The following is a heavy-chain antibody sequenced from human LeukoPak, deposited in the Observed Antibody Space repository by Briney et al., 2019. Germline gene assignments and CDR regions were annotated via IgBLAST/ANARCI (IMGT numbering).Heavy chain of an antibody. V-gene: IGHV4-61*02. Sequence: SETLSLTCTVSGGSISSGSYYWSWIRQPAGKGLEWIGRIYTSGSTNYNPSLKSRVTISVDTSKNQFSLKLSSVTAADTAVYYCARDDGSGAAAGTFDYWGQGTLVTVSS. CDR2: IYTSGST. CDR3: ARDDGSGAAAGTFDY. CDR1: GGSISSGSYY. D-gene: IGHD6-13*01. J-gene: IGHJ4*02.